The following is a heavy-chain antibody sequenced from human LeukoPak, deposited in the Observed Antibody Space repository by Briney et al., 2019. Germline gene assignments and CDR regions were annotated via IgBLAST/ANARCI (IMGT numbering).Heavy chain of an antibody. V-gene: IGHV4-31*03. D-gene: IGHD3-22*01. CDR3: VTYYFDSSGPKKNY. J-gene: IGHJ4*02. Sequence: PSQTLSLTCTVSGGSISSGGYYWSWIRQHPGKGLEWIGYIYYSGSTYYNPSLKSRVTISVDTSKKQFSLKLSSVTAADTAVYYCVTYYFDSSGPKKNYWGQGTLVTVSS. CDR1: GGSISSGGYY. CDR2: IYYSGST.